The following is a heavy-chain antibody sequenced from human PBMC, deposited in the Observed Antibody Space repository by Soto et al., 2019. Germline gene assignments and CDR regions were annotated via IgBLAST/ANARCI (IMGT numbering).Heavy chain of an antibody. CDR1: GGSISSSSYY. CDR3: SRSYDSSRRDPYDI. D-gene: IGHD3-22*01. V-gene: IGHV4-39*01. CDR2: IYYSGST. Sequence: PSETLSLTCTVSGGSISSSSYYWGWIRQPPGKGLEWIGSIYYSGSTYYNPSLKSRVTISVDTSKYQFSLKLSSVTSGDTAVFYCSRSYDSSRRDPYDIWGRGTTVTVS. J-gene: IGHJ3*02.